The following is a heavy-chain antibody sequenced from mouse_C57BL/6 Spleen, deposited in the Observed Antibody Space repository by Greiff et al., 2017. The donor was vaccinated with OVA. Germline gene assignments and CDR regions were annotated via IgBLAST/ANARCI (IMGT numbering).Heavy chain of an antibody. J-gene: IGHJ2*01. CDR1: GYSFTDYN. Sequence: VQLKQSGPELVKPGASVKISCKASGYSFTDYNMTWVKQSNGKSLEWIGVINPNSGTTSSNQKFKGKATLTVAQSSTPASIQLKSLPLRDAAGYYCSSEGYDGDYWGQGTTLTVSS. CDR3: SSEGYDGDY. V-gene: IGHV1-39*01. CDR2: INPNSGTT. D-gene: IGHD2-2*01.